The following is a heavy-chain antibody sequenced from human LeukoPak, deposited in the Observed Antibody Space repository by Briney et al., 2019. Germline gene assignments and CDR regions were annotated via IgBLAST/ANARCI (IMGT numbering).Heavy chain of an antibody. CDR1: GGSISSYY. CDR2: IYYSGST. Sequence: SETLSLTCTVSGGSISSYYWSWIRQPPGKGLEWIGYIYYSGSTNYNPSLKSRVTISVDTSKNQFSLKLSSVTAEDTAVYYCARGFRSYGDYVIDYWGQGTLVTVSS. V-gene: IGHV4-59*01. J-gene: IGHJ4*02. D-gene: IGHD4-17*01. CDR3: ARGFRSYGDYVIDY.